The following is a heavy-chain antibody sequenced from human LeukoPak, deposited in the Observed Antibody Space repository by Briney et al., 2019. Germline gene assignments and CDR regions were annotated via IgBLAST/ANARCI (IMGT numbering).Heavy chain of an antibody. CDR3: ASSVVARPYYYMDV. CDR2: IYTSGST. V-gene: IGHV4-4*09. Sequence: ASETLSLTCTVSGGSISSYYWSWIRQPPGKGLEWIGYIYTSGSTNYNPSLKSRVTISVDTSKNQFSLKLSSVTAADTAVYYCASSVVARPYYYMDVWGKGTTVTVSS. CDR1: GGSISSYY. D-gene: IGHD2-15*01. J-gene: IGHJ6*03.